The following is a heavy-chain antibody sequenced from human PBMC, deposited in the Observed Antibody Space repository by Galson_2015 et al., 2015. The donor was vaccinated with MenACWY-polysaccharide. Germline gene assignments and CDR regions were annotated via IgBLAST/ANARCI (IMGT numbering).Heavy chain of an antibody. CDR2: ITWNSGSI. J-gene: IGHJ6*02. CDR3: AKGTTYSYYYGVGV. V-gene: IGHV3-9*01. CDR1: GFTFDDYA. Sequence: SLRLSCAASGFTFDDYAMHWVRQAPGKGLEWVSGITWNSGSIGYADSVKGRFTISRDNAKNSLYLQMNSLRPEDTAVYYCAKGTTYSYYYGVGVWGPGTTVAVSS. D-gene: IGHD1-7*01.